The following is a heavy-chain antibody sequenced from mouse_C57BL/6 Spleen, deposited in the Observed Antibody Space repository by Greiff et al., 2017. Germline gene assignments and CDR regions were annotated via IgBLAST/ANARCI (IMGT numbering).Heavy chain of an antibody. Sequence: QVQLKESGAELVRPGASVKMSCKASGYTFTSYNMHWVKQTPRQGLEWIGAIYPGNGDTSYNQKFKGKATLTVDKSSSTAYMQLSSLTSEDSAVYFCARNLYDYDEVYYYAMDYWGQGTSVTVSS. CDR2: IYPGNGDT. CDR3: ARNLYDYDEVYYYAMDY. CDR1: GYTFTSYN. J-gene: IGHJ4*01. V-gene: IGHV1-12*01. D-gene: IGHD2-4*01.